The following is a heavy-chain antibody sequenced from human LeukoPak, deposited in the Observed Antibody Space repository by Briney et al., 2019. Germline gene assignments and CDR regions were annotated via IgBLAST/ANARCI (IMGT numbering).Heavy chain of an antibody. Sequence: GRSLRLSCAASGFTFDDYAMHWVRQAPGKGLEWVSSISSSSSYIYYADSVKGRFTISRDNAKNSLYLQMNSLRAEDTTVYYCARDPAPEDVWGQGTTVTVSS. J-gene: IGHJ6*02. CDR1: GFTFDDYA. CDR3: ARDPAPEDV. CDR2: ISSSSSYI. V-gene: IGHV3-21*01.